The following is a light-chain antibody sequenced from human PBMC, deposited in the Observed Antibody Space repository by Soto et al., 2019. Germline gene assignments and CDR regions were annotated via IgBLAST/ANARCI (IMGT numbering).Light chain of an antibody. CDR3: QQRSNRPRFT. Sequence: EIVLTQSPATLSLSPGERATLSCRASQSVDNYLAWYQQKPGQAPRLLIYDVSNRATGTPARFSGSGSGTDFTLRISSLEPEDFAVYYCQQRSNRPRFTFGPGTKVDSK. CDR2: DVS. V-gene: IGKV3-11*01. J-gene: IGKJ3*01. CDR1: QSVDNY.